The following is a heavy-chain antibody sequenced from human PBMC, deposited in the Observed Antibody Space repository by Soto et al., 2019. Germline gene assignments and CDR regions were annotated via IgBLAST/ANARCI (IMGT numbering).Heavy chain of an antibody. V-gene: IGHV1-2*02. D-gene: IGHD3-10*01. CDR2: INHNSGGT. Sequence: ASVKVSCKASGYTFTGYYMHWVRQAPGQGLEWMGWINHNSGGTNYAQKFQGRVTMTRDTYISTAYMEMSRLRYDDTAAEYCARVITRVRGVIGVHNWFDPWGQGTQVTVSS. J-gene: IGHJ5*02. CDR3: ARVITRVRGVIGVHNWFDP. CDR1: GYTFTGYY.